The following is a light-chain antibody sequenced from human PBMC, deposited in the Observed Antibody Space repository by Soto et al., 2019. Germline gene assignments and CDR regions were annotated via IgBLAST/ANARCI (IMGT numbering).Light chain of an antibody. J-gene: IGKJ1*01. CDR3: QQYNSYPWT. CDR2: GAS. Sequence: DIQMTQSPSSLSAYLGDRVTITCRASQGISNYLAWYQQKPGRLPKLLLFGASTLQSGVPARFSGSGSGTEFTLTITSLQPDDFATYYCQQYNSYPWTFGQGTKVNIK. V-gene: IGKV1-27*01. CDR1: QGISNY.